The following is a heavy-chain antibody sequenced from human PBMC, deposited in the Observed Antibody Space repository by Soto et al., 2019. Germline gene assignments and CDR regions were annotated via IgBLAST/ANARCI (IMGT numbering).Heavy chain of an antibody. V-gene: IGHV3-30*03. CDR3: ARDRVTMIVVGCGLDY. D-gene: IGHD3-22*01. J-gene: IGHJ4*02. CDR2: ISYDGSNK. CDR1: GFTFSSYG. Sequence: QVQLVESGGGVVQPGRSLRLSCAASGFTFSSYGMHWVRQAPGKGLEWVAVISYDGSNKYYTDSVKGRFTISRDNSKNTVYLQMNSLRVEDTAVYYCARDRVTMIVVGCGLDYWGQGSLVTVSS.